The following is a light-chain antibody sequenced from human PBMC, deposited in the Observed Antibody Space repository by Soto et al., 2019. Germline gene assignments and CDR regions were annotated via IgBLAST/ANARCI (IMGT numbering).Light chain of an antibody. CDR2: TAS. CDR3: QQYNSYPKT. CDR1: QSISSW. Sequence: DIQMTQSPSTLSASIGDRVTITCRASQSISSWLAWYQQKPGQAPKLLIYTASSLEIGVPSRFSGSGSGTDFPLTISSLQPDDFATYYCQQYNSYPKTFGQGTKLEIK. J-gene: IGKJ2*01. V-gene: IGKV1-5*03.